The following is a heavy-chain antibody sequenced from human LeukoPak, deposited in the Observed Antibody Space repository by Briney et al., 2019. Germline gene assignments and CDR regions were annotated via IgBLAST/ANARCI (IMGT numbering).Heavy chain of an antibody. J-gene: IGHJ4*02. D-gene: IGHD4-11*01. V-gene: IGHV3-23*01. CDR3: AKDTETTVTTVLDC. Sequence: GGSLRLSRAASGFTFSSYGMSWVRQAPGKGLEWVSAISGSGGSTYYADSVKGRFTISRDNSKNTLYLQMNSLRAEDTAVYYCAKDTETTVTTVLDCWGQGTLVTVSS. CDR1: GFTFSSYG. CDR2: ISGSGGST.